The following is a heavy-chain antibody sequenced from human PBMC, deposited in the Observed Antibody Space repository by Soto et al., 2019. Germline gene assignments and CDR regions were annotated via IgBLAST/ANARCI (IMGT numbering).Heavy chain of an antibody. D-gene: IGHD6-19*01. V-gene: IGHV3-23*01. CDR1: GFTFGDYY. CDR3: AKVGAVAGSYYYGMDV. Sequence: GGSLRLSCAASGFTFGDYYMSWIRQAPGKGLEWVSYISGSGGSTYYADSVKGRFTISRDNSKNTLYLQMNSLRAEDTAVYYCAKVGAVAGSYYYGMDVWGQGTTVTVSS. CDR2: ISGSGGST. J-gene: IGHJ6*02.